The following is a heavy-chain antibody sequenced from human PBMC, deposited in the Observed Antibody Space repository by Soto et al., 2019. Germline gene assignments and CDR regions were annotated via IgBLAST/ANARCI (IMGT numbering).Heavy chain of an antibody. CDR2: IYYSGTT. V-gene: IGHV4-31*03. CDR3: ASDRDGYNLFDH. J-gene: IGHJ4*02. D-gene: IGHD5-12*01. Sequence: QVQLQESGPGLVKPSQTLSLTCTVSGGSISSGYYWSWIRQHPGKGLEWIGYIYYSGTTYYNPSLKSRATISVDTSKNQFSLKLTSVTAADTAVYYCASDRDGYNLFDHWGQGTLVT. CDR1: GGSISSGYY.